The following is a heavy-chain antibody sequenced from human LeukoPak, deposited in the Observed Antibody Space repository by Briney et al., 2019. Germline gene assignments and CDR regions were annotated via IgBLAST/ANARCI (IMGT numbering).Heavy chain of an antibody. CDR2: ISPDGSST. CDR3: AKNSARAAGPDAFDI. J-gene: IGHJ3*02. D-gene: IGHD3-10*01. Sequence: GGSLRLSCAASGFTFSSYAMSWVRQAPGKGLVWVSQISPDGSSTRYADSVKGRFTISRDNSKNTLYLQMNSLRTEDTAVYYCAKNSARAAGPDAFDIWGQGTMVTVSS. CDR1: GFTFSSYA. V-gene: IGHV3-23*01.